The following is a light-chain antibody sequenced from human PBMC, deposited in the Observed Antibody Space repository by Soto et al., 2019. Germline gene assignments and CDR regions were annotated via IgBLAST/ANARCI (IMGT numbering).Light chain of an antibody. V-gene: IGKV3-11*01. J-gene: IGKJ1*01. CDR1: QSVSSY. Sequence: ETVMTQSPATLSVSPGERATLSCRASQSVSSYLAWYVQKPGQAPRLLIYDTSNRATGIPARFSGSGSGTDFTLTISSLEPEDVAVYYCQQRSNWPPWTFGQGTKVDIK. CDR3: QQRSNWPPWT. CDR2: DTS.